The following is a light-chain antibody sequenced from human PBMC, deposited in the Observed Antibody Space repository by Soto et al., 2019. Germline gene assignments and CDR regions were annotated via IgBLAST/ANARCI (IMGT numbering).Light chain of an antibody. V-gene: IGLV1-40*01. J-gene: IGLJ1*01. CDR1: SSNIGVGYT. Sequence: HSAPTPPHAVSWAPEQRVTISLAGGSSNIGVGYTEHGYQQLPGKAHKLLLNGNSNRPSGVPGRFSGSKSGTSASLAIPGLQTEDEADYYCQSYDSSLSGLVFGTGTKVTXL. CDR3: QSYDSSLSGLV. CDR2: GNS.